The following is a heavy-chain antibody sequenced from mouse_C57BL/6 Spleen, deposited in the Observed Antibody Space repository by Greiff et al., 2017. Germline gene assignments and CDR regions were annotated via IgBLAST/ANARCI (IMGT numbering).Heavy chain of an antibody. CDR2: ISSGSSTI. V-gene: IGHV5-17*01. Sequence: EVKLVESGGGLVQPGGSLKLSCAASGFTFSDYGMHWVRQAPEKGLEWVAYISSGSSTIYYADTVKGRFTISRDNAKNTLFLQMNSLRYEATAMSYSARELTYCFDYWGQGTTLTVSS. CDR3: ARELTYCFDY. J-gene: IGHJ2*01. D-gene: IGHD1-3*01. CDR1: GFTFSDYG.